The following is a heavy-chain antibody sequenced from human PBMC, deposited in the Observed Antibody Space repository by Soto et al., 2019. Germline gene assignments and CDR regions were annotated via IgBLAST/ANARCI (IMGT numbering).Heavy chain of an antibody. D-gene: IGHD3-22*01. CDR3: AKSYYYDSSGYLQKYYFDY. Sequence: PGGSLRLSCAASGFTFSSYAMSWVRQAPGKGQEWVSAISGSGGSTYYADSVKGRFTISRDNSKNTLYLQMNSLRAEDTAVYYCAKSYYYDSSGYLQKYYFDYWAREPWSPSPQ. CDR1: GFTFSSYA. CDR2: ISGSGGST. J-gene: IGHJ4*02. V-gene: IGHV3-23*01.